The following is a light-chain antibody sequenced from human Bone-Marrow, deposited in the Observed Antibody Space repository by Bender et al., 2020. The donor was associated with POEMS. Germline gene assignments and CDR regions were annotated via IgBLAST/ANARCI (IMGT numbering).Light chain of an antibody. Sequence: QSALTQPASVSGSPGQSITISCTGTSSDVGSYNLVSWYQHHPGKAPKLMIYEGSKRPSGVSNRFSGSKSGNTASLTISGLQAEDEADYHCCAYAGSSLFVVFGGGTRLTVL. CDR3: CAYAGSSLFVV. J-gene: IGLJ2*01. CDR2: EGS. V-gene: IGLV2-23*01. CDR1: SSDVGSYNL.